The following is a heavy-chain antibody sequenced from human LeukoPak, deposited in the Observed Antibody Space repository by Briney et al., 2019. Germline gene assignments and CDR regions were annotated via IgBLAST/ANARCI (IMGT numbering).Heavy chain of an antibody. Sequence: GGSLRLSCTASGFTFGDYAMSWFRQAPGKGLEWVGFIRSKAYGGTTEYAASVKGRFTISRDDSKSIAYLQMNSLKTEDTAVYYCTRGSRTGTIAFEDYWGQGTLVTVSS. D-gene: IGHD1-7*01. CDR1: GFTFGDYA. V-gene: IGHV3-49*03. CDR3: TRGSRTGTIAFEDY. CDR2: IRSKAYGGTT. J-gene: IGHJ4*02.